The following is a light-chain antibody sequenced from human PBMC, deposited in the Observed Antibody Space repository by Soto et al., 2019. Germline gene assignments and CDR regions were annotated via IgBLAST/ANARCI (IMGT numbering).Light chain of an antibody. CDR2: NTN. CDR3: AAWDDSLNGRM. CDR1: SSNIESNT. V-gene: IGLV1-44*01. J-gene: IGLJ3*02. Sequence: QSVLTQPPSASGTPGQRVTISCSGSSSNIESNTVNWYQQLPGTAPKLLIYNTNQRPSGVPDRLSGSKSGTSASLAISGLQSEDEADYYCAAWDDSLNGRMFGGGTKLTVL.